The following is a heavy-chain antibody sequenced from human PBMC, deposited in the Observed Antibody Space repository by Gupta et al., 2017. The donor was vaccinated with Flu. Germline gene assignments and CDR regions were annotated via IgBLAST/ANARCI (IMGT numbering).Heavy chain of an antibody. CDR2: ISSSDYT. CDR3: ARGHWDS. CDR1: GFTFSGYD. J-gene: IGHJ4*02. V-gene: IGHV3-48*03. Sequence: EVQLVESGGGLLQPGGSLRLSCVASGFTFSGYDMSWVRQAPGRGLEWVSFISSSDYTYYADSVRGRFTISRDNARNSLYLQMNSLRADDTAVYYCARGHWDSWGQGTLVTVSS.